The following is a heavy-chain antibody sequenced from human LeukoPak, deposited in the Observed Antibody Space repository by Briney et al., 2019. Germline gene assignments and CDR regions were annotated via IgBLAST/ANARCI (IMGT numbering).Heavy chain of an antibody. D-gene: IGHD3-22*01. CDR2: ISYDGGNK. CDR3: ARDRRIYDSSGLVY. CDR1: GFTFSSYA. V-gene: IGHV3-30*01. Sequence: GGSLRLSCAASGFTFSSYAMHWVRQAPGKGLEWVAVISYDGGNKYYADSVNGRFTISRDNSKNTLYLQMNSLRVEDTAVYYCARDRRIYDSSGLVYWGQGTLVTVSS. J-gene: IGHJ4*02.